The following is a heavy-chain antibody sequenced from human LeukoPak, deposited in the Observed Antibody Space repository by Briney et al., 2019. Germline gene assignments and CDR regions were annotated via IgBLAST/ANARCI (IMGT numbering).Heavy chain of an antibody. CDR1: GGSISTYY. Sequence: SQTLSLTCTVSGGSISTYYWSWIRQSPGKGLEWIGSIYYSGSTNYNPSLKSRVTISVDTSKNQFSLELSSVTAADTAVYYCAVNLTRHTFDIWGQGTMVTVSS. J-gene: IGHJ3*02. V-gene: IGHV4-59*08. CDR3: AVNLTRHTFDI. CDR2: IYYSGST. D-gene: IGHD1-1*01.